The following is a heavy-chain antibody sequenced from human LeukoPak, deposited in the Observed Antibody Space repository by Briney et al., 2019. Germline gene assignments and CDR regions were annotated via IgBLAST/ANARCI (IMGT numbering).Heavy chain of an antibody. CDR2: ISYDGSNK. CDR3: AREIYYYDSSGYYFGAFDI. J-gene: IGHJ3*02. D-gene: IGHD3-22*01. CDR1: GFTFSHYG. V-gene: IGHV3-30*19. Sequence: GRSLRLSCAASGFTFSHYGMHWVRQAPGKGLEWVAVISYDGSNKYYADSVKGRFTISRGNSKNTLYLQMNSLRAEDTAVYYCAREIYYYDSSGYYFGAFDIWGQGTMVTVSS.